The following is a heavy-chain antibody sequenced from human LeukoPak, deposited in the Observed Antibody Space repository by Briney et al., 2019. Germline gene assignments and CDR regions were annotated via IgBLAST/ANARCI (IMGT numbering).Heavy chain of an antibody. CDR1: GGSISSSSYY. CDR3: ARSFTMVRGVTPFDY. J-gene: IGHJ4*02. V-gene: IGHV4-39*01. Sequence: NPSETLSLTCTVSGGSISSSSYYWGWIRQPPGKGLEWIGSIYYSGSTYYNPSLKSRVTISVDTSKNQFSLKLSSVTAADTAVYYCARSFTMVRGVTPFDYWGQGTLVTVSS. CDR2: IYYSGST. D-gene: IGHD3-10*01.